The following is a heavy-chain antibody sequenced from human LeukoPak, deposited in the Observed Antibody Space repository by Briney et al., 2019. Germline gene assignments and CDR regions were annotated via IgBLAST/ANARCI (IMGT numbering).Heavy chain of an antibody. CDR1: GGSISSYY. D-gene: IGHD3-10*01. CDR2: IYTSGST. CDR3: ARNGFGELSSPGWFDP. V-gene: IGHV4-4*07. Sequence: SETLSLTCTVSGGSISSYYWSWIRQPAGKGLEWIGRIYTSGSTNYNPSLKSRVTMSVDTSKNQFSLKLSSVTAADTAVYYCARNGFGELSSPGWFDPWGQGTLVTVSS. J-gene: IGHJ5*02.